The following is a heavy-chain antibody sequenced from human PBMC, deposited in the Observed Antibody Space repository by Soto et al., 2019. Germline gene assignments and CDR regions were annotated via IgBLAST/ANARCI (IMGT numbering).Heavy chain of an antibody. D-gene: IGHD3-10*01. J-gene: IGHJ6*02. CDR2: INHSGST. CDR3: ARGAIITMVRASGMDV. V-gene: IGHV4-34*01. Sequence: SETLSLTCAVYGGSFSGYYWSWIRQPPGKGLEWIGEINHSGSTNYNPSLKSRVTISVDTSKNQFSLKLSSVTAADTALYYCARGAIITMVRASGMDVWGQGTTVTVSS. CDR1: GGSFSGYY.